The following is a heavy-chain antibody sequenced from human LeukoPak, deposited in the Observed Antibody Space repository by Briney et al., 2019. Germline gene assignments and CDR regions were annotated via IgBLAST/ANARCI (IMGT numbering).Heavy chain of an antibody. CDR3: AKEGYDWVEYYYYYGMDV. J-gene: IGHJ6*02. CDR2: ISGSGGST. CDR1: GFTFSSYA. D-gene: IGHD5-12*01. Sequence: GGSLRLSCAASGFTFSSYAMSWVRQAPGKGLEWVSAISGSGGSTYYADSVKGRFTISRDNSKNTLYLQMNSLRAEDTAVYYCAKEGYDWVEYYYYYGMDVWGQGTTVTVSS. V-gene: IGHV3-23*01.